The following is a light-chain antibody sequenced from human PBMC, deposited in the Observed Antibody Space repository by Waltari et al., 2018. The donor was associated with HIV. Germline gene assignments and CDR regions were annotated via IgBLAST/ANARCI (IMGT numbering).Light chain of an antibody. CDR3: QAWDRNIEGV. CDR1: RSGAKS. CDR2: EDS. V-gene: IGLV3-1*01. Sequence: SSEPPQRPLVSVSPGQTASISCRGDRSGAKSACWYQQRPGQSPILVIFEDSKRRSGIPERFTGSNSGNTATLTISGTQAMDEADYYCQAWDRNIEGVFGGGTKLTVL. J-gene: IGLJ3*02.